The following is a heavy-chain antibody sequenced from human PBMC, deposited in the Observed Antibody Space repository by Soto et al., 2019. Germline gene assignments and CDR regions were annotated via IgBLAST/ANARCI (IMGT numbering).Heavy chain of an antibody. V-gene: IGHV4-61*01. D-gene: IGHD4-17*01. Sequence: SETLSLTCAVSGGSVSSGSYYWSWIRQPPGKGLEWIGYIYDSGNTNYNPSLKSRVTISVDTSKNQFSLKLTSVTAADTAVYYCARPDYRDYVMFRFWGQGALVNVSS. CDR1: GGSVSSGSYY. CDR3: ARPDYRDYVMFRF. CDR2: IYDSGNT. J-gene: IGHJ4*02.